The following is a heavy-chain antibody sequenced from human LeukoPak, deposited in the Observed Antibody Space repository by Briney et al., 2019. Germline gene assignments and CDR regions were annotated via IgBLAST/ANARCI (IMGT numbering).Heavy chain of an antibody. CDR2: IIPIFGTA. D-gene: IGHD6-19*01. Sequence: SVKVSCKASGGTFSSYAISWVRQAPGQGLEWMGGIIPIFGTANYAQKFQGRVTMTEDTSTDTAYMELSSLRSEDTAVYYCATGFVAVAGISDYWGQGTLVTVSS. J-gene: IGHJ4*02. V-gene: IGHV1-69*06. CDR1: GGTFSSYA. CDR3: ATGFVAVAGISDY.